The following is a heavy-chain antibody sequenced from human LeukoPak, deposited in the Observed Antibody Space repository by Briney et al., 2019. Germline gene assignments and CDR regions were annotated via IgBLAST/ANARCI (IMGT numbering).Heavy chain of an antibody. CDR2: IIPILGIA. D-gene: IGHD3-9*01. J-gene: IGHJ6*02. V-gene: IGHV1-69*04. CDR3: ARDGDYDILTGYYNRSYGMDV. CDR1: GGTFSSYA. Sequence: ASVKVSCEASGGTFSSYAISWVRQAPGQGLEWMGRIIPILGIANYAQKFQGRVTITADKSTSTAYMELSSLRSEDTAVYYCARDGDYDILTGYYNRSYGMDVWGQGTTVTVSS.